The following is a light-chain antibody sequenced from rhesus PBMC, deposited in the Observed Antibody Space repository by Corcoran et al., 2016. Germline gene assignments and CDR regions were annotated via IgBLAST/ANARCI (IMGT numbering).Light chain of an antibody. Sequence: DIQMTQSPSSLSASVGDTVTITCRASQSISSWLDCYQQKPGKAPKVLIYKASSLQSGVPPRFSGSGAGKHFTLTISSLQPEEFATYYCQQRNSYPWTFGQGTKVEIK. CDR2: KAS. V-gene: IGKV1-22*01. CDR1: QSISSW. CDR3: QQRNSYPWT. J-gene: IGKJ1*01.